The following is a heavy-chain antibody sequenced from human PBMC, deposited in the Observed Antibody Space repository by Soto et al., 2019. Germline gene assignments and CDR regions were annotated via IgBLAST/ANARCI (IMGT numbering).Heavy chain of an antibody. Sequence: QVQVQESGPGLVKPSETLSVTCTVSGGSISSYYVSWIRQSAGKGLEWIGRIDTSGTTNYNPSLKSRVTMSVDASKNHFSLNLSSVTAADTAVYYCARGPRGYVYYHGMDVWGQGTTVTVSS. D-gene: IGHD3-10*01. J-gene: IGHJ6*02. V-gene: IGHV4-4*07. CDR2: IDTSGTT. CDR1: GGSISSYY. CDR3: ARGPRGYVYYHGMDV.